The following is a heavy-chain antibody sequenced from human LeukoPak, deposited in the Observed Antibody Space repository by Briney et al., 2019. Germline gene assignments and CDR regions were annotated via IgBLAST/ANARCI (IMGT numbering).Heavy chain of an antibody. CDR3: ARGHYDILAPNWFDP. V-gene: IGHV3-11*04. D-gene: IGHD3-9*01. J-gene: IGHJ5*02. Sequence: GGSLRLSCAASGFTFSNFYMTWIRQAPGKGLEWVSYISNSGTTIYYADSVKGRFTISRDNAKNSLYLQMNSLRAEDTAVYYCARGHYDILAPNWFDPWGQGTLVTVSS. CDR1: GFTFSNFY. CDR2: ISNSGTTI.